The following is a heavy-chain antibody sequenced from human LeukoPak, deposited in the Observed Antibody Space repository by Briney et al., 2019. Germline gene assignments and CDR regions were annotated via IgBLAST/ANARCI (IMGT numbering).Heavy chain of an antibody. V-gene: IGHV1-46*01. D-gene: IGHD3-22*01. CDR3: AREPYDSSGQPRSGFDY. CDR2: INPSGGST. J-gene: IGHJ4*01. Sequence: ASVKVSCKASGYTFTSYYMHWVRQAPGQGLEWMGIINPSGGSTSYAQKFQGSVTMTRDTSTSTVYMELSSLRSEDTAVYYCAREPYDSSGQPRSGFDYWGHGTLVTVSS. CDR1: GYTFTSYY.